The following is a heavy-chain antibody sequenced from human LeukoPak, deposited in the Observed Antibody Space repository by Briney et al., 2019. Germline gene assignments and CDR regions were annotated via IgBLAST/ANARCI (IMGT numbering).Heavy chain of an antibody. CDR3: ARDQRVTGRPDIDY. CDR1: GFTFRNHW. J-gene: IGHJ4*02. D-gene: IGHD6-6*01. CDR2: ISSDGSST. Sequence: GGSLRLSCAASGFTFRNHWMHWVRQTPGKGLVWVSRISSDGSSTTYADSVKGRFTISRDNAKNTLYLQMNNLRAEDTAMYYCARDQRVTGRPDIDYWGQGTLVSVSS. V-gene: IGHV3-74*03.